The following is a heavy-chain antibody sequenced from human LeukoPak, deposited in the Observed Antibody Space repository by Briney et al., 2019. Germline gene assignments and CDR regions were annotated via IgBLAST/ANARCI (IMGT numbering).Heavy chain of an antibody. Sequence: GGSLRLSCAASGFTVSNNYMDWVRQAPGKGLEWVSVIYSGGSTYYADCVKGRFTISRDNSKNTLYLQMNSLRVEDTAVYYCARGPNYFDCRGQGTLVTVSS. J-gene: IGHJ4*02. V-gene: IGHV3-66*01. CDR3: ARGPNYFDC. CDR1: GFTVSNNY. CDR2: IYSGGST.